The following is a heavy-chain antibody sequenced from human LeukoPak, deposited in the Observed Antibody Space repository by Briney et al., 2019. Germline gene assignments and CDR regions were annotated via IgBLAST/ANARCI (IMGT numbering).Heavy chain of an antibody. V-gene: IGHV3-30*18. CDR1: GFTFSTYG. D-gene: IGHD3-10*01. CDR2: IIHDGSNK. CDR3: AKDWGSKFASGSSYLDS. Sequence: GGSLRLSCAASGFTFSTYGMHWVRQAPGKGLEWVAVIIHDGSNKYYADSVKGRFTISKDNSKNTLYLQMNGLRPEDTAVYFCAKDWGSKFASGSSYLDSWGQGTLVTVSS. J-gene: IGHJ4*02.